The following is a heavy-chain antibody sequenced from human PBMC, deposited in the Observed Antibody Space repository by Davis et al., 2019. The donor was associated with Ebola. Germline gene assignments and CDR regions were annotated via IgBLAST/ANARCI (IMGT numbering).Heavy chain of an antibody. D-gene: IGHD2-8*02. CDR2: ISYDGSNK. V-gene: IGHV3-30-3*01. CDR3: ARARGGTEYDAFDI. J-gene: IGHJ3*02. CDR1: GFTFSSYA. Sequence: GESLKISCAASGFTFSSYAMHWVRQAPGKGLEWVAVISYDGSNKYYADSVKGRFTISRDNSKNTLYLQMNSLRVEDTAVYYCARARGGTEYDAFDIWGQGTTVTVSS.